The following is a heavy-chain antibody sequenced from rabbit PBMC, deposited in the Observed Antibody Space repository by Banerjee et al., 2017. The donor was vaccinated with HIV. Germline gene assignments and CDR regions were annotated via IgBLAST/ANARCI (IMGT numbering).Heavy chain of an antibody. CDR1: GFSFSYNYY. Sequence: QEQLEESGGDLVKPGASLTLTCTASGFSFSYNYYMCWVRQAPGKGLEWIGCIYTGSGSTYYASWVNGRFTISKTSSTTVTLQMTSLTAADTATYFCARGACSFNLWGPGTLVTVS. CDR3: ARGACSFNL. J-gene: IGHJ4*01. CDR2: IYTGSGST. V-gene: IGHV1S45*01.